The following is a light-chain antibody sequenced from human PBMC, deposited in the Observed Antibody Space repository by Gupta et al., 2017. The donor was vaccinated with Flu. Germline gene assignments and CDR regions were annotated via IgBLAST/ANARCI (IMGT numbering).Light chain of an antibody. Sequence: PSSLSAAVGDRVTITCRASQSISSYLKWYQQKPGKAPKLLIYAVPGLQSRVPSRLTGRQTWTHMTRTMRSLKREDLVTYDSEESYSTPYPFGEGPMLE. J-gene: IGKJ2*01. CDR1: QSISSY. CDR2: AVP. V-gene: IGKV1-39*01. CDR3: EESYSTPYP.